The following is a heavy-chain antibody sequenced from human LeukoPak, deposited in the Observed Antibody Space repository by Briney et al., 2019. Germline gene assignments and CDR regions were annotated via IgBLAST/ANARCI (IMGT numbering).Heavy chain of an antibody. Sequence: PGGSLRLSCAASGFTFSTYGIHWVRQAPGKGLEWVAFIRYDGSNKYYADFVKGRFTISRDNSKNTLYLQMNSLTAEDTAVYYCARSLKRELLRTYFDYWGQGTLVTVSS. D-gene: IGHD1-26*01. CDR2: IRYDGSNK. CDR1: GFTFSTYG. CDR3: ARSLKRELLRTYFDY. J-gene: IGHJ4*02. V-gene: IGHV3-30*02.